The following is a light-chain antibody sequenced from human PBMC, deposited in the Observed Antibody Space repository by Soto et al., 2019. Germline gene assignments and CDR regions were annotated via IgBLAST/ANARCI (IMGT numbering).Light chain of an antibody. CDR3: KQSFSTPRT. Sequence: DIQLTQSPSSLSASIGDRVTITCRASQNINNSFNWYQQKPGKAPKVLIYAAHSLQSGVQSRFTGSISGTDFTLTIRSLQPEDFATYYCKQSFSTPRTVGQGTRLEI. CDR1: QNINNS. CDR2: AAH. J-gene: IGKJ5*01. V-gene: IGKV1-39*01.